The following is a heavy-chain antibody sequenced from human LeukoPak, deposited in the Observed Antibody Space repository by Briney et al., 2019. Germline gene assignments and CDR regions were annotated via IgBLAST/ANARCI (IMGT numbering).Heavy chain of an antibody. J-gene: IGHJ6*02. V-gene: IGHV1-2*02. Sequence: GASVKVSCKASGYTFTGYYMHWVRQPPGQGLEWMGWMNPNSGGTNYAQKFQGRVTMTRDTSIRTAYMELSRLRSDDTAVYYCARGYCSSTSCRSYGMDAWGQRTTVTVSS. CDR2: MNPNSGGT. CDR3: ARGYCSSTSCRSYGMDA. D-gene: IGHD2-2*01. CDR1: GYTFTGYY.